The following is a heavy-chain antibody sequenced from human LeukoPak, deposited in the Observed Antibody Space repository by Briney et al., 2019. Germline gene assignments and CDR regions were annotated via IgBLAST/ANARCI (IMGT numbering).Heavy chain of an antibody. V-gene: IGHV3-9*01. D-gene: IGHD1-26*01. CDR3: AKGTGRYWTFFDD. Sequence: GGSLRLSCAATGFTFDDYAMHWVRHSPGRGLEGVSGISWNSGSIDYAASVRGRFTISRDNANNSLYLQMNSLRPEDSALYYCAKGTGRYWTFFDDWGQGTLVTVSS. J-gene: IGHJ4*02. CDR2: ISWNSGSI. CDR1: GFTFDDYA.